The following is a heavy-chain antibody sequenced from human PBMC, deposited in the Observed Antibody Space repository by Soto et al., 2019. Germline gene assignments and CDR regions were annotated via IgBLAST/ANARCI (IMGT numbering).Heavy chain of an antibody. CDR1: GFTFSSYA. V-gene: IGHV3-23*01. D-gene: IGHD6-19*01. J-gene: IGHJ4*02. CDR3: AKDGRRQWLFLVY. CDR2: ISGSGGST. Sequence: EVQLLESGGGLVQPGGSLRLSCAASGFTFSSYAMSWVRQAPGKGLEWVSAISGSGGSTYYADSVKGRFTISRDNSKNTLYLLMNGLRAEDTAVYYCAKDGRRQWLFLVYWGQGTLVTVSS.